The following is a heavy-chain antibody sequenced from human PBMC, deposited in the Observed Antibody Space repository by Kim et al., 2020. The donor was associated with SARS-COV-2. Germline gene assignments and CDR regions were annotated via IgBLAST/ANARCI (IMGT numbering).Heavy chain of an antibody. CDR2: IRSGGSTI. Sequence: GGSLRLSCAASGFTFSSYEMNWVRQAPGKGLEWVSYIRSGGSTIYYADSVKGRFTISGDNPKNSLYLQMNSLRAEDTAVYYCARENPQGGFDYWGQGTLVTVSS. D-gene: IGHD1-26*01. J-gene: IGHJ4*02. CDR3: ARENPQGGFDY. CDR1: GFTFSSYE. V-gene: IGHV3-48*03.